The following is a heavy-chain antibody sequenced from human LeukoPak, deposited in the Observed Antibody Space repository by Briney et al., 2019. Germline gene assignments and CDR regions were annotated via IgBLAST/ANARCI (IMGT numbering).Heavy chain of an antibody. V-gene: IGHV1-2*06. CDR3: ARDGTTVTNDHY. CDR1: GYTFTGYY. Sequence: ASVKVSCKAPGYTFTGYYMHWVRQAPGQGLEWMGRINPNSGGTNYAQKFQGRVTMTRDTSISTAYMELSRLRSDDTAVYYCARDGTTVTNDHYWGQGTLVTVSS. J-gene: IGHJ4*02. CDR2: INPNSGGT. D-gene: IGHD4-17*01.